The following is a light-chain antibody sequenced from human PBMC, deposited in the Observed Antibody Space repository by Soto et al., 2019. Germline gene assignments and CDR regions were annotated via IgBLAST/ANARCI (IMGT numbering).Light chain of an antibody. Sequence: IQMTQSPSTLSASVGDRVAITCRASQSIGIWLAWYQQKPGKAPRVLIYKASSLESGVPSRFSGSGSGTEFTLTISSLQPDDFATYYCQQYNDYSWTFGQGTKVEIK. CDR2: KAS. CDR1: QSIGIW. J-gene: IGKJ1*01. V-gene: IGKV1-5*03. CDR3: QQYNDYSWT.